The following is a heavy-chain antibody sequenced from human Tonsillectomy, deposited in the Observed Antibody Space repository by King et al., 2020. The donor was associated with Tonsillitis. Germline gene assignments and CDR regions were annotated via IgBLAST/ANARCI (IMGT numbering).Heavy chain of an antibody. D-gene: IGHD1/OR15-1a*01. CDR1: GFTFSSYW. CDR3: TRVRTVGFDAFDI. Sequence: VQLVESGGGLVQPGGSLRLSCAASGFTFSSYWMHWVRQAPRKGLVWVSRIKSDGSSTSYADSVKGRFTISRDNAKNTLYLQMNSLRAGDTAVYFCTRVRTVGFDAFDIWGQGTMVTVSS. V-gene: IGHV3-74*01. CDR2: IKSDGSST. J-gene: IGHJ3*02.